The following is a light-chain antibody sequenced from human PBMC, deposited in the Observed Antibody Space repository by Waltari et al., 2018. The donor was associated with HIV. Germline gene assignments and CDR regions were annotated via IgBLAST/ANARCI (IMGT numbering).Light chain of an antibody. J-gene: IGKJ1*01. CDR2: ATS. CDR3: QQANSFPWT. Sequence: DIQMTQFPPFVSTSVGDRVTISFRASHPLGSCLTWYQQKAGKAPELLIYATSNLGSRVPSRFSGSGSVSNVTLTINSLQTEDFATYCCQQANSFPWTFGQGTKLEPK. CDR1: HPLGSC. V-gene: IGKV1-12*01.